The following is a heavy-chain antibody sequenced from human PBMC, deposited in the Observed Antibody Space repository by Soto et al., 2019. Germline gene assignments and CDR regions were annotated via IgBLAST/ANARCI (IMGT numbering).Heavy chain of an antibody. CDR1: GGSISSSSYY. V-gene: IGHV4-39*01. CDR2: IYSSGST. J-gene: IGHJ4*02. CDR3: AGSSGWYFWLDY. D-gene: IGHD6-19*01. Sequence: SETLSLTCTVSGGSISSSSYYWGWIRQPPRKGLEWIGSIYSSGSTYYNPSLKSRVTISVDTSKNQFSLKLSSVTAADTAVYYCAGSSGWYFWLDYWGQGTLVTVSS.